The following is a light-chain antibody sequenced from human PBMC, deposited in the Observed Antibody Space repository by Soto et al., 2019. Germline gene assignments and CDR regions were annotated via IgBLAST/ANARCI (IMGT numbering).Light chain of an antibody. J-gene: IGLJ2*01. CDR3: CSFTRSNSLV. CDR2: EVS. V-gene: IGLV2-14*01. CDR1: TSDVGAYNY. Sequence: QSALTQPASVSGSPGQSITLSCTGTTSDVGAYNYVSWYQQHPGRAPKLMIYEVSDRPSGVSSRFSGSKSGNTASLTISGLLAEDEAYYYCCSFTRSNSLVFGGGTKLTVL.